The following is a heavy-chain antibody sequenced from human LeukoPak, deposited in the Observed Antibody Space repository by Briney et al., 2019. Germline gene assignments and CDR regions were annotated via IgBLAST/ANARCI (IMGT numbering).Heavy chain of an antibody. D-gene: IGHD6-13*01. J-gene: IGHJ4*02. CDR3: AKLYTSRWYNDY. V-gene: IGHV3-23*01. CDR1: GFTFSSYA. Sequence: GGSLRLSCAASGFTFSSYAMSWVRQAPGRGLEWVSALSNIGSSTSYADSVKGRFTISRDNSKNTLYLQMNSLRAEDTAVYYCAKLYTSRWYNDYWGQGTLVTVSS. CDR2: LSNIGSST.